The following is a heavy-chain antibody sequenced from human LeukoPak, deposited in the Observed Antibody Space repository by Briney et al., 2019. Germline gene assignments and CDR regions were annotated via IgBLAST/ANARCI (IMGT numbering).Heavy chain of an antibody. CDR2: INSDGGST. J-gene: IGHJ4*02. D-gene: IGHD3-22*01. Sequence: GGSLRLSCAASGFTFSSYWMHWVRQAPGKGLVWVSRINSDGGSTNYADSVKGRFTISRDNAKNTLYLQMNSLRAEDTAVYYCRYYDSSGSQTDYWGQGTLVTVSS. CDR1: GFTFSSYW. V-gene: IGHV3-74*01. CDR3: RYYDSSGSQTDY.